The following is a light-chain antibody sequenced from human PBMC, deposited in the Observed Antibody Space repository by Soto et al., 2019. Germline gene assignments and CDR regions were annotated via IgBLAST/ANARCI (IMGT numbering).Light chain of an antibody. CDR1: QSISSW. V-gene: IGKV1-5*01. CDR3: QQYNRYWT. Sequence: DIQMTQSPSTLSASVGDRVTITCRASQSISSWLAWYQQKPGKAPKVLIYDASSLQGGVPSRFSGSGSGTEFTLTISSLQPDDFATYYCQQYNRYWTFGQGTRWISN. CDR2: DAS. J-gene: IGKJ1*01.